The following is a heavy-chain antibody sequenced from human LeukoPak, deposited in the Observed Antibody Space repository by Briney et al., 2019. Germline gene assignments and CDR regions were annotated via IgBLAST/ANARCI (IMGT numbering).Heavy chain of an antibody. J-gene: IGHJ4*02. CDR3: ARDTPPYDPFDY. D-gene: IGHD3-3*01. CDR2: IKQDGSEK. Sequence: GGSLRLSCAASGFRFSNFAMYWVRQAPGKGLEWVANIKQDGSEKYYVDSVKGRFTISRDNAKNSLYLQMNSLRAEDTAVYYCARDTPPYDPFDYWGQGTLVTVSS. CDR1: GFRFSNFA. V-gene: IGHV3-7*01.